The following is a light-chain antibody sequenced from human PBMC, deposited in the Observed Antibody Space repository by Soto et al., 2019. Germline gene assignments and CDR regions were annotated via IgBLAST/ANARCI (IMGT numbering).Light chain of an antibody. CDR1: QSLLHSNGYNY. CDR2: LGS. CDR3: MQALQTPPG. J-gene: IGKJ5*01. Sequence: DIVMTQSPLSLPVTPGEPASISCRSSQSLLHSNGYNYLDWYLQKPGQSPQLLIYLGSNRASGVHDRFSGSGSGTDFTLKISRVEAEDVGVYYCMQALQTPPGFGQGTRLEIK. V-gene: IGKV2-28*01.